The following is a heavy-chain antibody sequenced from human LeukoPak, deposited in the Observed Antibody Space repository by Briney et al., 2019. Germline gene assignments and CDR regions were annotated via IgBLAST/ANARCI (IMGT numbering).Heavy chain of an antibody. J-gene: IGHJ4*02. V-gene: IGHV1-69*13. CDR2: IIPIFGTA. Sequence: ASVKVSCKASGGTFSSYAISWVRQAPGQGLEWMGGIIPIFGTANYAQKFQGRVTITADESTSTAYTELSSLRSEDTAVYYCARDGAAYSSSWSWDYWGQGTLVTVSS. CDR1: GGTFSSYA. CDR3: ARDGAAYSSSWSWDY. D-gene: IGHD6-13*01.